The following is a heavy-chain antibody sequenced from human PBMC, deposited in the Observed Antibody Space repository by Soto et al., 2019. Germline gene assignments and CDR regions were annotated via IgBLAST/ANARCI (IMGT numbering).Heavy chain of an antibody. CDR2: INSDGSIT. CDR1: GFTFSSYW. CDR3: VSDAFDI. J-gene: IGHJ3*02. V-gene: IGHV3-74*01. Sequence: GSLRLSCAASGFTFSSYWMHWVRRPPGKGLVWVSRINSDGSITNYADSVKGRFTVSRDNAKNTLFLQMSSLRAEDTAVYYCVSDAFDIWGQGTMVTVSS.